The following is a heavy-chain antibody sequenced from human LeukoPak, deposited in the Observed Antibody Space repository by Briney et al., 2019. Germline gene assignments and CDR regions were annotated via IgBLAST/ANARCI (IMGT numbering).Heavy chain of an antibody. CDR3: ARDRMGDY. J-gene: IGHJ4*02. D-gene: IGHD2-8*01. CDR1: GFTFSNYA. Sequence: GGSLRLSCAVSGFTFSNYAIHWVRQAPGKGLEWVSSISSSSSYIYYADSVKGRFTISRDNAKNSLYLQMNSLRAEDTAVYYCARDRMGDYWGQGTLVTVSS. V-gene: IGHV3-21*01. CDR2: ISSSSSYI.